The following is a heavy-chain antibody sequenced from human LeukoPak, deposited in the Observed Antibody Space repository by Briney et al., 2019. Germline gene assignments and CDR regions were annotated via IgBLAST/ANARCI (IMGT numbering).Heavy chain of an antibody. CDR1: GFTFSSYS. CDR2: ISSSSSTI. V-gene: IGHV3-48*04. J-gene: IGHJ4*02. Sequence: SGGSLRLSCAASGFTFSSYSMNWVRQAPGKGLEWVSYISSSSSTIYYADSVKGRFTISRDNAKNSLYLQMNSLRAEDMALYYCAKAQNQDINWNPFDYWGQGTLVTVSS. CDR3: AKAQNQDINWNPFDY. D-gene: IGHD1-1*01.